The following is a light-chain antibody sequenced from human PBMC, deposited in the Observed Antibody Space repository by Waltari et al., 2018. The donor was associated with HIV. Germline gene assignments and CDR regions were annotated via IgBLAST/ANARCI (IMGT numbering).Light chain of an antibody. CDR2: KDS. CDR3: QSADSSGTYWV. Sequence: SYELTQPPSVSVSPGQTARITCSGHVSPQPYAYWYQQKPGQAPVLVIYKDSERPSGIPERFSGSSSGTTVTLTISGVQAEDEADYYCQSADSSGTYWVFGGGTKLTVL. J-gene: IGLJ3*02. V-gene: IGLV3-25*03. CDR1: VSPQPY.